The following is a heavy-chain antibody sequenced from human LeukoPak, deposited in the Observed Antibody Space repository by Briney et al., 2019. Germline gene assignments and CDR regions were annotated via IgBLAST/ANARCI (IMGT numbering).Heavy chain of an antibody. Sequence: GGPLRLSCAASGFTFSNDWMAWVRQAPGKGLEWVANIRPDGSETYYVASVDGRFTISRDNAEKSLFVQMNSLTVEDTAVYYCARLGSLRRDAFALWGRGTMVTVSS. CDR1: GFTFSNDW. CDR2: IRPDGSET. V-gene: IGHV3-7*01. D-gene: IGHD1-26*01. J-gene: IGHJ3*01. CDR3: ARLGSLRRDAFAL.